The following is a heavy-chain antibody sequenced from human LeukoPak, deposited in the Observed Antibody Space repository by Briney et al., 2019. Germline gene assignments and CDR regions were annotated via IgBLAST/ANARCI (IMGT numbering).Heavy chain of an antibody. D-gene: IGHD3-22*01. V-gene: IGHV3-30*02. J-gene: IGHJ4*02. CDR2: MRYDGSQK. CDR3: AREERIVVGYYFDY. CDR1: GFIFSNYG. Sequence: GGSLRLSCAASGFIFSNYGMHWVRQAPGKGLEWVAFMRYDGSQKYYADSVKGRFTISIDNSKNTLYLQMNSLRAEDTAVYYCAREERIVVGYYFDYWGQGTLVTVSS.